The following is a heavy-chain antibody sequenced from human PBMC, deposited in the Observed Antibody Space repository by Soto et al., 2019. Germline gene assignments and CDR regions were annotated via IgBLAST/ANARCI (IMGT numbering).Heavy chain of an antibody. CDR2: IYWDDDE. V-gene: IGHV2-5*02. J-gene: IGHJ6*02. Sequence: ITLKESGPTLVKPTQTLTLTCTFSGFSLNTGGVGVGWVRQPRGKAMEWLALIYWDDDERYRPSLRSRLNITKDTSNNQVVLTMTNMDPEDTATYYCVRNWRYYGGDYYYGMDAWGQGTTVTV. CDR1: GFSLNTGGVG. CDR3: VRNWRYYGGDYYYGMDA. D-gene: IGHD3-10*01.